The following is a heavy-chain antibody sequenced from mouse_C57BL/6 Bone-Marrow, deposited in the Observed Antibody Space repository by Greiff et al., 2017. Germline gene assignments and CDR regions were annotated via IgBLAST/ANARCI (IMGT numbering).Heavy chain of an antibody. Sequence: VQLQQPGAELVRPGASVKLSCKASGYSFTSYWMNWVKQRPGQGLEWIGMLHPSDSETRLNEKFKDKATLTVDKSSSTAYMQLSSPTSEDSAVYYCARTLYGSRNYFDYWGQGTTLTVSS. CDR3: ARTLYGSRNYFDY. V-gene: IGHV1-61*01. CDR1: GYSFTSYW. D-gene: IGHD1-1*01. J-gene: IGHJ2*01. CDR2: LHPSDSET.